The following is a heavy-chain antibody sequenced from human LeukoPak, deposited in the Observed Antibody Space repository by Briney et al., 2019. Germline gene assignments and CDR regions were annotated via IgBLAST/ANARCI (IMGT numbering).Heavy chain of an antibody. V-gene: IGHV1-69*05. CDR2: IIPIFGTA. CDR1: GGTFNSYA. J-gene: IGHJ5*02. CDR3: ARGDTYYDFWSGYRYNWFDP. D-gene: IGHD3-3*01. Sequence: GASVKVSCKASGGTFNSYAISWVRQAPGQGLEWMGGIIPIFGTANYAQKFQGRVTITTDESTSTPYMELSSLISEDTAVYYCARGDTYYDFWSGYRYNWFDPWGQGTLVTVSS.